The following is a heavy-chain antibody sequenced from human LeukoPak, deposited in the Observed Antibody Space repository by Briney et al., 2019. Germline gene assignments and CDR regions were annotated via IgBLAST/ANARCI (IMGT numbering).Heavy chain of an antibody. CDR3: AREGFWSGSQDHYCGMDV. Sequence: GGSLRLSCAASGFTFTTYAMSWVRQAPGPGLERVSVISGSGATTFHADSVKGRFTISRDNSKNTLDLQMNSLRAEDTAVYYCAREGFWSGSQDHYCGMDVWGQGTTVTVSS. V-gene: IGHV3-23*01. D-gene: IGHD3-3*01. CDR2: ISGSGATT. J-gene: IGHJ6*02. CDR1: GFTFTTYA.